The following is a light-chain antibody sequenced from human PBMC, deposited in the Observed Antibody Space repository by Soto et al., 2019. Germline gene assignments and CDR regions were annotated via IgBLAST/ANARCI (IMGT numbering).Light chain of an antibody. CDR2: DVT. V-gene: IGLV2-14*01. J-gene: IGLJ1*01. Sequence: QSVLTQPASVSGSPGQSITISCTGTSSDVGGYNAVSWYQQHPGKAPKLMIYDVTNRPSGASNRFSGSKSGNTASLTISGLQAEDETDSYCGSIATGGAYVFGTGTKATVL. CDR1: SSDVGGYNA. CDR3: GSIATGGAYV.